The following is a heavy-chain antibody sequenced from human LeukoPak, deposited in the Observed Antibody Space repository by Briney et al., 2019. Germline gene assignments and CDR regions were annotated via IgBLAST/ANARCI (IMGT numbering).Heavy chain of an antibody. D-gene: IGHD3-9*01. V-gene: IGHV3-11*06. CDR1: GFTFSDYY. Sequence: GGSLRLSCAASGFTFSDYYMSWIRQAPGKGLEWVSYISSNSSYTNYADSVKGRFTISRDNAKNSLYLQMNSLRAEDTAVYYCARDSVRGILTGYSETPDYYYYYGMDVWGQGTTVTVSS. CDR2: ISSNSSYT. CDR3: ARDSVRGILTGYSETPDYYYYYGMDV. J-gene: IGHJ6*02.